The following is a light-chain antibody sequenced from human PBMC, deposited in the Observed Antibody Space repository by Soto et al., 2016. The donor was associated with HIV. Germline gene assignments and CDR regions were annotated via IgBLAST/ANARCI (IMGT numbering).Light chain of an antibody. CDR1: QAINIY. J-gene: IGKJ5*01. CDR3: QKYNTAPXIT. CDR2: AAS. V-gene: IGKV1-27*01. Sequence: DIQMTQSPSSLSASVGDRVTITCRASQAINIYLAWYQQKPGKIPKLLIYAASTLQSGVPSRLSGSGSGTDFTLTINSLQPEDVATYYCQKYNTAPXITFGQGTRLEIK.